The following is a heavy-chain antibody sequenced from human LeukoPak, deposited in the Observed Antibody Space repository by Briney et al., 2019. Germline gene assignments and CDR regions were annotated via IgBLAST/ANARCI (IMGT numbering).Heavy chain of an antibody. CDR3: ARAPMIVVVFPPRLDF. Sequence: ASVKVSCKTSGYTFTGYYMHWVRQAPGQGLEWMGWINPNSGGTNYAQKFQGRVAMTSDTSISTAYMELSSLRSDDTAMYYCARAPMIVVVFPPRLDFWGQGTLVTVSS. J-gene: IGHJ4*02. V-gene: IGHV1-2*02. CDR2: INPNSGGT. D-gene: IGHD3-22*01. CDR1: GYTFTGYY.